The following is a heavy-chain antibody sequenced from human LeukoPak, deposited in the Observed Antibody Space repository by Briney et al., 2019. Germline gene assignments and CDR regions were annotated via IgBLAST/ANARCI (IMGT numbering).Heavy chain of an antibody. CDR3: ARVRDIVVVPSPFDYYYGMDV. CDR1: EFTFSSYS. Sequence: GGSLRLSCAASEFTFSSYSMNWVRQAPGKGLEWVSSISSSSSYIYYADSVKGRFTISRDNAKNSLYLQMNSLRAEDTAVYYCARVRDIVVVPSPFDYYYGMDVWGQGTTVTVSS. J-gene: IGHJ6*02. D-gene: IGHD2-2*01. V-gene: IGHV3-21*01. CDR2: ISSSSSYI.